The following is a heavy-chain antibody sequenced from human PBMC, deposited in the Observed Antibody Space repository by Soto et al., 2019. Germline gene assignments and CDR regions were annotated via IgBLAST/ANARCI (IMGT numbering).Heavy chain of an antibody. J-gene: IGHJ4*02. CDR2: ISYDGSNK. CDR3: AKQSAKSGSYSG. CDR1: GFTFSSYG. D-gene: IGHD1-26*01. Sequence: PGGSLRLSCAASGFTFSSYGMHWVRQAPGKGLEWVAVISYDGSNKYYADSVKGRFTISRDNSKDTLYLQMNSLRAEDTAVYYCAKQSAKSGSYSGWGQGTLVTVSS. V-gene: IGHV3-30*18.